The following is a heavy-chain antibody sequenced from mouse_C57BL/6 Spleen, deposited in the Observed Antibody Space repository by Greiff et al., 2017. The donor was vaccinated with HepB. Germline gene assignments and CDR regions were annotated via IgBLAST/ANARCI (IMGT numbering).Heavy chain of an antibody. CDR2: IYPSDSET. J-gene: IGHJ2*01. Sequence: QVQLQQPGAELVRPGSSVKLSCKASGYTFTSYWMDWVKQRPGQGLEWIGNIYPSDSETHYNQKFKDKATLTVDKSSSTAYMQLSSLTSADSAVYYCARRPDGSSYDYWGQGTTLTVSS. CDR1: GYTFTSYW. V-gene: IGHV1-61*01. D-gene: IGHD1-1*01. CDR3: ARRPDGSSYDY.